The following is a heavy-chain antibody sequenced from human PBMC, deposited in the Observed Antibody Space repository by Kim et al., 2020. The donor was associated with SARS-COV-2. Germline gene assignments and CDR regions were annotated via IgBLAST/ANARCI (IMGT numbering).Heavy chain of an antibody. CDR2: INPNSGGT. J-gene: IGHJ4*02. D-gene: IGHD3-3*01. CDR1: GYTFTGYY. CDR3: ARDLPPEVTIFGVVIREYYFDY. V-gene: IGHV1-2*06. Sequence: ASVKVSCNASGYTFTGYYMHWVRQAPGQGLEWMGRINPNSGGTNYAQKFQGRVTMTRDTSISTAYMELSRLRSDDTAVYYCARDLPPEVTIFGVVIREYYFDYWGQGTLVTVSS.